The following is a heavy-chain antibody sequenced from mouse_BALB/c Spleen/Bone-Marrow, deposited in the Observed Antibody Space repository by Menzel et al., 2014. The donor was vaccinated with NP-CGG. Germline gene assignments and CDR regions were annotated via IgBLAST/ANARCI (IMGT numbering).Heavy chain of an antibody. Sequence: EVQLQQSGAELVKPGASVKLSCTASGFNIKDTYMHWVKQRPEQGLEWIGRIDPASGNTKYDPKFQGKATITADTSSNTAYLQLSSLTSEDTAVYYCARGYYDYVYAMDYWGQGTSVTVSS. J-gene: IGHJ4*01. CDR3: ARGYYDYVYAMDY. V-gene: IGHV14-3*02. CDR2: IDPASGNT. CDR1: GFNIKDTY. D-gene: IGHD2-4*01.